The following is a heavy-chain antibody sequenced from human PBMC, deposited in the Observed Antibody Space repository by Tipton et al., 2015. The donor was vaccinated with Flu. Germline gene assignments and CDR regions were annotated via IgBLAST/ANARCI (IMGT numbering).Heavy chain of an antibody. CDR2: IGPDGSHK. V-gene: IGHV3-7*01. CDR1: GFTFNTYW. Sequence: SLRLSCAASGFTFNTYWMSWVRQAPGKGLEWVACIGPDGSHKDYVNSVKSRFTISRDNSKNSLYLQINSLRAEDTATFYCATSMIPYYYDQWGQGALVTVSS. CDR3: ATSMIPYYYDQ. J-gene: IGHJ4*02. D-gene: IGHD3-16*01.